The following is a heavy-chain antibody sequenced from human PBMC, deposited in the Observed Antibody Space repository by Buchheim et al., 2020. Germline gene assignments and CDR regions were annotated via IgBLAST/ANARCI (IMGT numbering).Heavy chain of an antibody. CDR3: AREGPSMVQGVIGSGFDY. J-gene: IGHJ4*02. D-gene: IGHD3-10*01. Sequence: EVQLVESGGGLVQPGGSLRLSCAASGFTFSSYWMSWVRQAPGKGLEWVANIKQDGSEKYYVDSVKGRFTISRANAKNSLYLQMNSLRAEDTAVYYCAREGPSMVQGVIGSGFDYWGQGTL. CDR2: IKQDGSEK. CDR1: GFTFSSYW. V-gene: IGHV3-7*01.